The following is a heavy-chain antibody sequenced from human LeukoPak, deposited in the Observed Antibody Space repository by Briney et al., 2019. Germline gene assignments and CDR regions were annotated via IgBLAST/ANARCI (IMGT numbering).Heavy chain of an antibody. CDR2: IYYSGTT. D-gene: IGHD3-3*01. Sequence: PSETLSLTCTVSGGSIRNTSYYWGWIRQPPGKGLEWIGSIYYSGTTYYNPSLKSRVTISVDTSTDQFSLKLSSVTAADTAVYYCARPSRIGYYTDFDYWGQGTLVTVSS. J-gene: IGHJ4*02. CDR1: GGSIRNTSYY. V-gene: IGHV4-39*01. CDR3: ARPSRIGYYTDFDY.